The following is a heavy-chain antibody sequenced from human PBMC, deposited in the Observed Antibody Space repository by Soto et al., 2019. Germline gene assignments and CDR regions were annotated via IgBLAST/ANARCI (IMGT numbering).Heavy chain of an antibody. CDR3: ARGPRS. CDR2: IYHSGNT. Sequence: QVQLRESGPGLVKPSQTLSLTCTVSGGSISSGGYYWSWIRQQPGKGLEWIGYIYHSGNTHYNPSLNSRVTMSVATSKNQFSLKLSSVTAADTGVYYCARGPRSWGQGTLVTVSS. V-gene: IGHV4-31*03. J-gene: IGHJ4*02. CDR1: GGSISSGGYY.